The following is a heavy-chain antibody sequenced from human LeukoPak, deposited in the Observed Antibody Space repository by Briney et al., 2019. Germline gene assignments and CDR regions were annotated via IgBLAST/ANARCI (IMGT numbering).Heavy chain of an antibody. V-gene: IGHV3-23*01. D-gene: IGHD1-1*01. Sequence: GGSLRLSCAASGFTFTSYAMSWIRQAPGKGLEWVSAISGGGENTYYGDSVKGRFTISRDNSKNTLYLQMNSLRAEDTATYYCAKPRAMTTGVGRYFDLWGRGTLVTVSS. CDR1: GFTFTSYA. CDR2: ISGGGENT. J-gene: IGHJ2*01. CDR3: AKPRAMTTGVGRYFDL.